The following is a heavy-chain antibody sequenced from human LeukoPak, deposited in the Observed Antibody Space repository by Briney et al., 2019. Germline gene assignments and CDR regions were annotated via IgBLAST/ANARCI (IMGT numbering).Heavy chain of an antibody. CDR2: IKQDGSKK. Sequence: PGGSLRLSCAASGFTFSSYWMSWVRQAPGKGLEWVANIKQDGSKKYYVDSVKGRFTISRDNAKNSLYLQMNSLRAEDTAVYYCARDRVTMVRGVNYYFDYWGQGTLVTVSS. CDR3: ARDRVTMVRGVNYYFDY. V-gene: IGHV3-7*05. CDR1: GFTFSSYW. D-gene: IGHD3-10*01. J-gene: IGHJ4*02.